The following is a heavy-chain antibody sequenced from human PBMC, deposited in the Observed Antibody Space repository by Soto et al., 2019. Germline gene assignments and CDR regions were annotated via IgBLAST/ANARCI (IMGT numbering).Heavy chain of an antibody. CDR2: LYWNDDT. CDR1: GFSLSTGGVA. Sequence: QITLEESAPTLVRPTQTLTVSCIFSGFSLSTGGVAVGWIRQPPGKALEWLALLYWNDDTVYSPFLKTRVTVTKDTSKNQVVLTMNNVDPVDTATYYCEHKFRYVDTLDVWGQGTTVTVAS. V-gene: IGHV2-5*01. J-gene: IGHJ6*01. CDR3: EHKFRYVDTLDV. D-gene: IGHD5-18*01.